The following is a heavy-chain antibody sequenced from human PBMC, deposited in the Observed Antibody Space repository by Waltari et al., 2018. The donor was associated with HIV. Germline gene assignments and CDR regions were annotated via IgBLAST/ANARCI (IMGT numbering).Heavy chain of an antibody. V-gene: IGHV1-8*01. CDR2: RKKKTGKK. D-gene: IGHD3-10*02. CDR1: GYRLTDYD. CDR3: ARKFLTMFGLFNVNCFDP. J-gene: IGHJ5*02. Sequence: IQSFCEVKKPGASVKVSCAAFGYRLTDYDINWVRQAPGQGIEWMGWRKKKTGKKGEEQKGQGRINMTRESSTTTAYMALNSLTSEDTAVYYCARKFLTMFGLFNVNCFDPWGRGTLVTVSS.